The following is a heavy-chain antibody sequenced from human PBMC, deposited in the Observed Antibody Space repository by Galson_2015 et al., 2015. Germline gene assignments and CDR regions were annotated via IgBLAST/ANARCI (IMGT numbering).Heavy chain of an antibody. CDR1: GFTFNSYG. J-gene: IGHJ4*02. D-gene: IGHD3-16*01. CDR2: IGYDGSNE. V-gene: IGHV3-33*01. CDR3: ARDRAPTARGSCGFEY. Sequence: SLRLSCAASGFTFNSYGMHWVRQAPGKGLEWVAIIGYDGSNEYYADSVKGRFTISRDNPKNTLYLQLNSLRAEDTAVYSYARDRAPTARGSCGFEYWGQGTLVTVSS.